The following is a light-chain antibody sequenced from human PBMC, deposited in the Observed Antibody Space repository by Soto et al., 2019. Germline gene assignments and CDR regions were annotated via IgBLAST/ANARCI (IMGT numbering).Light chain of an antibody. J-gene: IGKJ1*01. CDR3: QQSYSTPRT. CDR1: QSINSY. V-gene: IGKV1-39*01. Sequence: DIQMTQSPSSLSASVGDRVTITCRASQSINSYLNWYQQKPGKAPKLLIFGASSLQGGVPSRFSGSGSGTDFTLPISSLQPEDFTTYYCQQSYSTPRTFGQGTKVEIK. CDR2: GAS.